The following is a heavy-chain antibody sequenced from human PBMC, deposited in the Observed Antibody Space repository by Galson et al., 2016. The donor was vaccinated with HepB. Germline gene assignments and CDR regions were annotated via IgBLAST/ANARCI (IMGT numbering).Heavy chain of an antibody. J-gene: IGHJ4*02. CDR2: ISYDGSNK. CDR1: GFTFSSYA. CDR3: AKAVGGSSVSLPDY. D-gene: IGHD1-26*01. Sequence: SLRLSCAASGFTFSSYAMHWVRQAPGKGLEWVAVISYDGSNKYYADSVKGRFTISRENSYNTLYLQMKSLRPDDTAVYHCAKAVGGSSVSLPDYWGQGALVTVSS. V-gene: IGHV3-30-3*01.